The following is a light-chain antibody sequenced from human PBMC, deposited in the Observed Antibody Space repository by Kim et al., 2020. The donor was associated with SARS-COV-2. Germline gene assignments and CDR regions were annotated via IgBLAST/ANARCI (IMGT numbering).Light chain of an antibody. CDR1: QDISNY. Sequence: SASVGDNVTITCQATQDISNYLNWYQQKPGKVPKLLIYDASSLETGVPSRFSGSGSGTDFTFTISSLQSADIATYYCQQYDDLPYTFGQGTKLEIK. J-gene: IGKJ2*01. CDR3: QQYDDLPYT. V-gene: IGKV1-33*01. CDR2: DAS.